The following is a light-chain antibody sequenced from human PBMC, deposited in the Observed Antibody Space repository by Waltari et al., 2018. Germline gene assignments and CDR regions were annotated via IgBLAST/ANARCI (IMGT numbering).Light chain of an antibody. V-gene: IGKV4-1*01. CDR1: QSILYSSNNKNY. CDR2: WAS. Sequence: DIVMTQSPDSLAASLGERAAINCKSRQSILYSSNNKNYLAWYQQKPGQPPKLRIYWASTRKSGVPDRFSGSGSGTDFTLTISSLQAEDVAVYYCQQYYSTPWTFGQGTKVEIK. CDR3: QQYYSTPWT. J-gene: IGKJ1*01.